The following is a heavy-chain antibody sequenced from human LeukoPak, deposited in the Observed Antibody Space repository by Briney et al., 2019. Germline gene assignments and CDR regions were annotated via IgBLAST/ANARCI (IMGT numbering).Heavy chain of an antibody. CDR2: ISGSGDSI. CDR1: GFAFSSYE. D-gene: IGHD2-21*01. CDR3: AREQTGCGGDCYDY. Sequence: GGSLRLSCAASGFAFSSYEMNWVRQAPGMGLEWVSYISGSGDSIHYADSVKGRFTISGDNAEGSLYLQMNSLRAEDTALYYCAREQTGCGGDCYDYWGQGILVTVSS. J-gene: IGHJ4*02. V-gene: IGHV3-48*03.